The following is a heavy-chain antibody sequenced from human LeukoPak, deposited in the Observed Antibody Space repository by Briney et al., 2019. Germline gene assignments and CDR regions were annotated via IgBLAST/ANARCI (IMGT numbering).Heavy chain of an antibody. V-gene: IGHV3-30*04. CDR2: ISSDGSNK. J-gene: IGHJ4*02. CDR1: GFTFSRYA. D-gene: IGHD3-22*01. Sequence: GGSLRLFCAASGFTFSRYAMLWLGQAPGKELEWVAVISSDGSNKYYADSVKGRFTISRDNSKNTLYLQMNSLRDEDTAMYYCARNHYDSSGYYFPLGYWGQGTLATVPS. CDR3: ARNHYDSSGYYFPLGY.